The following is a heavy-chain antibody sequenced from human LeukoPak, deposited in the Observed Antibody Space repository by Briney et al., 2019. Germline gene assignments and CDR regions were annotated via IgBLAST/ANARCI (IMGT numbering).Heavy chain of an antibody. Sequence: SETLSLTCTVSGGSISSDSYYWSWIRQPAGKGLGWMGHIYTSGTTSYNPSLKSRVTISVDTSKNQFSLKLNSVTAADTAVYYCARILYSNNIDYWGQGTLVTVSS. CDR2: IYTSGTT. J-gene: IGHJ4*02. CDR3: ARILYSNNIDY. V-gene: IGHV4-61*09. CDR1: GGSISSDSYY. D-gene: IGHD2/OR15-2a*01.